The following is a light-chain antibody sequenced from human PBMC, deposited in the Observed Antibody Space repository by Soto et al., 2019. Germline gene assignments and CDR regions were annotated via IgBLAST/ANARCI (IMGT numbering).Light chain of an antibody. CDR1: SGSASTSYY. CDR3: VLYMGSGISV. J-gene: IGLJ2*01. Sequence: QAVVTQEPSFSVSPGRTVTLTCGLSSGSASTSYYPSWYQQTPGQAPRTLIYSTNTRSSGVPDRFSGSILGNKAALTITGAQADDESDYYCVLYMGSGISVFGGGTKVTVL. CDR2: STN. V-gene: IGLV8-61*01.